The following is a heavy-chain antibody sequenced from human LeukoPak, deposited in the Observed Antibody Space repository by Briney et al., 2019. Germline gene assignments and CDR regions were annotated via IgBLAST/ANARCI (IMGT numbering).Heavy chain of an antibody. CDR3: AREYYDFWSDPRIDY. Sequence: GGSLRLSCVASGFTFSSYAMHWVRQAPGKGLEWVAVISYDGSNKYYADSVKGRFTISRDNSKNTLYLQMSSLRAEDTAVYYCAREYYDFWSDPRIDYWGQGTLVTVSS. CDR2: ISYDGSNK. CDR1: GFTFSSYA. J-gene: IGHJ4*02. D-gene: IGHD3-3*01. V-gene: IGHV3-30-3*01.